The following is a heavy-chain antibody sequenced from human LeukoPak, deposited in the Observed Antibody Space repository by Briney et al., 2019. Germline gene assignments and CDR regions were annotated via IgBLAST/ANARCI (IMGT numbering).Heavy chain of an antibody. J-gene: IGHJ4*02. CDR3: ARRGQQLNY. CDR1: GFTSSNYA. Sequence: GGFLRLSCAASGFTSSNYAMSWVRQAPGKGLEWVSAISGSGGSTDYADSVKGRFTISRDNSKNTLYLQMNSLRAEDTAVYYCARRGQQLNYWGQGTLVTVSS. D-gene: IGHD6-13*01. V-gene: IGHV3-23*01. CDR2: ISGSGGST.